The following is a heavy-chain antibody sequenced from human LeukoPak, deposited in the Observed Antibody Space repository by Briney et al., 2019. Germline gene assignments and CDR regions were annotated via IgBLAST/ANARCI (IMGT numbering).Heavy chain of an antibody. J-gene: IGHJ5*02. CDR1: GYSISSGYY. CDR2: IYHSGST. V-gene: IGHV4-38-2*02. Sequence: SETLSLTCTVSGYSISSGYYWGWIRQPPGKGLEWIRSIYHSGSTYYNPSLKSRVTISVDTSKNQFSLKLSSVTAADTAVYYCARVTNWFDPWGQGTLVTVSS. CDR3: ARVTNWFDP.